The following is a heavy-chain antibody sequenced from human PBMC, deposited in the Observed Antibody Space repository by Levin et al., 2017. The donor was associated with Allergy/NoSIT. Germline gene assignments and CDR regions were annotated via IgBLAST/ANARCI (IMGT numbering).Heavy chain of an antibody. CDR2: IYYSGST. J-gene: IGHJ4*02. CDR1: GGSISSGGYY. V-gene: IGHV4-31*03. CDR3: ARAKRITYYYGSGSYYLDY. D-gene: IGHD3-10*01. Sequence: SETLSLTCTVSGGSISSGGYYWSWIRQHPGKGLEWIGYIYYSGSTYYNPSLKSRVTISVDTSKNQFSLKLSSVTAADTAVYYCARAKRITYYYGSGSYYLDYWGQGTLVTVSS.